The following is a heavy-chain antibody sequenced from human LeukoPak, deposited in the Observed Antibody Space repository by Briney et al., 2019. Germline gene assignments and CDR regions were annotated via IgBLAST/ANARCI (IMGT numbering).Heavy chain of an antibody. J-gene: IGHJ6*03. CDR3: ARRVRYCSSTSCYDHYYYYMDV. CDR2: INHSGST. V-gene: IGHV4-34*01. CDR1: GGSFSGYY. D-gene: IGHD2-2*01. Sequence: SETLSLTCAVYGGSFSGYYWSWIRQPPGKGLEWIGEINHSGSTNYNPSLKSRVTISVDTSKNQFSLKLSSVTAADTAVYYCARRVRYCSSTSCYDHYYYYMDVWGKGTTVTVSS.